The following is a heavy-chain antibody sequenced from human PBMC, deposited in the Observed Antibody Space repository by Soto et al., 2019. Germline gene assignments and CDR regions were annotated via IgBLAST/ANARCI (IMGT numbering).Heavy chain of an antibody. J-gene: IGHJ5*02. CDR2: IYYSGST. Sequence: QVQLQESGPGLVKPSQTLSLTCTVSGGSISSGGYYWSWIRQHPGKGLEWIGYIYYSGSTYYNPSLKSGVTMSVDTSKNQFSLKLSSVTAADTAVYYCARGWDYYDSSGYHFDPWGQGTLVTVSS. V-gene: IGHV4-31*03. CDR3: ARGWDYYDSSGYHFDP. CDR1: GGSISSGGYY. D-gene: IGHD3-22*01.